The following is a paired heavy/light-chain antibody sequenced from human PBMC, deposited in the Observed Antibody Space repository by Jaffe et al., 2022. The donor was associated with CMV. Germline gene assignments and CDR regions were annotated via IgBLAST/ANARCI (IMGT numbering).Heavy chain of an antibody. D-gene: IGHD6-13*01. CDR3: ARESDSSPPLGFQY. J-gene: IGHJ1*01. Sequence: QVQLQESGPGLVKPSETLSLTCTVSGGSISTYYWSWIRQPPGKGLEWIGYIYHNGYISYNPSLKSRVTISVDTSKNQFSLKLSSVTAADTAVYYCARESDSSPPLGFQYWGQGTLVTVSS. V-gene: IGHV4-59*01. CDR2: IYHNGYI. CDR1: GGSISTYY.
Light chain of an antibody. CDR2: GAS. Sequence: ENVLTQSPGTLSLSPGERATLSCRASQSVTSTYLAWYQQKPGQAPRLLIYGASSRATGIPDRFSGRGSGTDFTLTISRLEPEDFAVYYCQQYGSSPQTFGQGTKVEIK. CDR1: QSVTSTY. V-gene: IGKV3-20*01. CDR3: QQYGSSPQT. J-gene: IGKJ1*01.